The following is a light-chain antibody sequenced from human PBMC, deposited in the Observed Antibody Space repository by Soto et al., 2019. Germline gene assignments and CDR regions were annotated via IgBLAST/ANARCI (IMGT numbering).Light chain of an antibody. CDR2: DAS. CDR1: QTISSW. CDR3: QQYNSYPWT. V-gene: IGKV1-5*01. Sequence: DIQMTQSPSTLSASVGDRVTISCRASQTISSWLAWYQQKPGKAPKLLIYDASSLESGVPSNFSDSGSGTQFTLTISSLQPDDFATYYCQQYNSYPWTFGQGTKVDIK. J-gene: IGKJ1*01.